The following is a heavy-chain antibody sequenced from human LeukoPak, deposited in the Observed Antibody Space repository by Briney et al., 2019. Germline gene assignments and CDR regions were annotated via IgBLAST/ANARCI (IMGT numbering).Heavy chain of an antibody. CDR1: GYTFTDHY. V-gene: IGHV1-46*01. CDR3: ARVAAVAGIAGLFGY. CDR2: INPVGGGT. Sequence: GASVKVSCKASGYTFTDHYMHWVRQAPGQGLEWMGIINPVGGGTTYAQHFQGRVTMTRNTSISTAYMELSSLRSEDTAVYYCARVAAVAGIAGLFGYWGQGTLVTVSS. D-gene: IGHD6-19*01. J-gene: IGHJ4*02.